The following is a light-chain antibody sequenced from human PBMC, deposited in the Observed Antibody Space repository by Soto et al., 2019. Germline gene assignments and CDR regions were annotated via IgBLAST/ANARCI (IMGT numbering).Light chain of an antibody. CDR3: QQYGSSPVT. CDR1: QSVSNNY. J-gene: IGKJ4*01. CDR2: GAS. V-gene: IGKV3-20*01. Sequence: EIVLTQSPGALPLSPGERATLSCRASQSVSNNYLAWYQQKPGQAPRLLIYGASSRATGIPDRFSGSGSGTDFTLTISRLEPEDFAVYYCQQYGSSPVTFGEGTKVEIK.